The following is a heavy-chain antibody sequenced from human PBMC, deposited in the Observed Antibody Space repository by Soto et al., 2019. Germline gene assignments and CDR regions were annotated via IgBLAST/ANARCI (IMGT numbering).Heavy chain of an antibody. V-gene: IGHV3-23*01. CDR2: ISGSGGST. D-gene: IGHD3-3*01. CDR1: GFTFSSYA. CDR3: AKGDYYFWCVYGTLERPHYYYGMDV. Sequence: PGGSLRLSCAASGFTFSSYAMSWVRQAPGKGLEWVSAISGSGGSTYYADSVKGRFTISRDNSKNTLYLQMNSLRAEDTAVFYCAKGDYYFWCVYGTLERPHYYYGMDVWGQGTTVTVSS. J-gene: IGHJ6*02.